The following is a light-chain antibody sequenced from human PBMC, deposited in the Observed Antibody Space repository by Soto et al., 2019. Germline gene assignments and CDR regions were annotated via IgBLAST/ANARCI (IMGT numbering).Light chain of an antibody. V-gene: IGLV2-14*03. J-gene: IGLJ1*01. CDR1: SSDIGSYDH. Sequence: QSVLTQPASVSGSPGQSITISCSGTSSDIGSYDHVAWYQQFPGKSPKLIIYAVSDRPSGVSDRFSGSKSGISASLTISGLQTEDEADYYCISYTDRQSYLFGTGTKGT. CDR2: AVS. CDR3: ISYTDRQSYL.